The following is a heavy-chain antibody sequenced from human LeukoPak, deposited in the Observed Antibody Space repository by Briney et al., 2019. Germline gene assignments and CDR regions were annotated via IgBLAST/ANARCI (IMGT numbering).Heavy chain of an antibody. D-gene: IGHD6-6*01. CDR3: ARDGGRRVEYSSSSSYYYYMDV. CDR1: GGSISSYY. Sequence: SETLSLTCTASGGSISSYYWSWIRQPPGKGLEWIGYIYYSGSTNYNPSLKSRVTISVDTSKNQFSLKLSSVTAADTAVYYCARDGGRRVEYSSSSSYYYYMDVWGKGTTVTVSS. V-gene: IGHV4-59*01. CDR2: IYYSGST. J-gene: IGHJ6*03.